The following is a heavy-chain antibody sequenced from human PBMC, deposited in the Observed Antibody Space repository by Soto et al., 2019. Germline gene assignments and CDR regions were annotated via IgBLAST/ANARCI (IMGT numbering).Heavy chain of an antibody. D-gene: IGHD3-3*01. CDR2: IYYSGST. J-gene: IGHJ6*03. CDR1: GGSISSYY. CDR3: ARALYYDFWSGPEPYYYYYMDV. Sequence: LSLTCTVSGGSISSYYWSWIRQPPGKGLEWIGYIYYSGSTNYNPSLKSRVTISVDTSKNQFSLKLSSVTAADTAVYYCARALYYDFWSGPEPYYYYYMDVWGKGTTVTVSS. V-gene: IGHV4-59*01.